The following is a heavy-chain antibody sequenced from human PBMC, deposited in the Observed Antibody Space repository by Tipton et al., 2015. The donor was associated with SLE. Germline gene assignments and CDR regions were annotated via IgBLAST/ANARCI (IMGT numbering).Heavy chain of an antibody. CDR2: INAGNGNT. Sequence: QSGPEVKKPGASVKVSCKASGYTFTTYTMHWVRQAPGQRLEWMGRINAGNGNTKYSQKFQDRVTITRDTSASTAYMELSSTRSEVAVLYYCARDSGAAAAFDSWGLGTLVTVS. V-gene: IGHV1-3*01. J-gene: IGHJ4*02. CDR3: ARDSGAAAAFDS. CDR1: GYTFTTYT. D-gene: IGHD6-13*01.